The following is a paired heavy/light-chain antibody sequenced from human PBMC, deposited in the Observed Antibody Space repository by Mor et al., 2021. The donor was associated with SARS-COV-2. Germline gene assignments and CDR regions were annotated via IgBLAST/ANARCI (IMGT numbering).Light chain of an antibody. CDR1: QSLLHSNGYNY. Sequence: DIVMTQSPLSLPVTPGEPASISCRSSQSLLHSNGYNYLDWYLQKPGQSPQLLIYLGSNRASGVPDRFSGSGSGTDFTLKISRVEAEDVGVYYCMQALQTLFTFGGGTKVEIK. CDR2: LGS. J-gene: IGKJ4*01. CDR3: MQALQTLFT. V-gene: IGKV2-28*01.
Heavy chain of an antibody. D-gene: IGHD6-13*01. J-gene: IGHJ6*02. V-gene: IGHV3-9*01. CDR3: AKAEGAAAGSHYYYYYGMDV. Sequence: EVQLVESGGGLVQPGRSLRLSCAASGFTFDDYAMHWVRQAPGKGLEWVSGISWNSGSIGYADSVKGRFTISRDNAKNSLYLQMNSLRAEDTALYYCAKAEGAAAGSHYYYYYGMDVWGQGTTVTVSS. CDR1: GFTFDDYA. CDR2: ISWNSGSI.